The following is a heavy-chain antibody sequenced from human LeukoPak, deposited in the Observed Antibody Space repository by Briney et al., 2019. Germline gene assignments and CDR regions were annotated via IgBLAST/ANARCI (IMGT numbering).Heavy chain of an antibody. CDR1: GDSVSSNNAA. Sequence: PSQTLSLTCAISGDSVSSNNAAWTWIRQSPSRGLEWLGRTYYRSKWFDDYAVSVKSRITIKPDTSKKQFSLQLISVTPDDTAVYYCAREPVTGQFDYWGQGTLVTVSS. CDR2: TYYRSKWFD. V-gene: IGHV6-1*01. CDR3: AREPVTGQFDY. J-gene: IGHJ4*02. D-gene: IGHD1-1*01.